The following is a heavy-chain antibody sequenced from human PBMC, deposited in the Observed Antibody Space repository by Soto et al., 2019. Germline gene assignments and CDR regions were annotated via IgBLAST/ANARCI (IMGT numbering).Heavy chain of an antibody. CDR3: ARDRYDSSGYVIIDAFDI. Sequence: SETLSLTCAVSGGSISSSNWWSWVRQPPGRGLEWIGEIYHSGSTNYNPSLKSRVTISVDKSKNQFSLKLSSVTAADTAVYYCARDRYDSSGYVIIDAFDIWGQGTMVTVSS. D-gene: IGHD3-22*01. V-gene: IGHV4-4*02. J-gene: IGHJ3*02. CDR2: IYHSGST. CDR1: GGSISSSNW.